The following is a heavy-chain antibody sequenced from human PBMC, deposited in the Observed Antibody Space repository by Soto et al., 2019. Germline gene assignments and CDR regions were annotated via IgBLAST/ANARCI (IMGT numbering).Heavy chain of an antibody. CDR1: GYSFANYV. Sequence: GASVKVSCKASGYSFANYVIYWVRQAPRQRLECMGWINAGNGNTKYSQKFQGRVTITRDTSATTAYMELSSLRSEDTAVYYCARVGTTVTTYWYFDLWG. V-gene: IGHV1-3*01. D-gene: IGHD4-17*01. CDR3: ARVGTTVTTYWYFDL. CDR2: INAGNGNT. J-gene: IGHJ2*01.